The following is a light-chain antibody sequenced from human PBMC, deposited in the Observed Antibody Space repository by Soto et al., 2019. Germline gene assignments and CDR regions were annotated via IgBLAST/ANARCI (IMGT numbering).Light chain of an antibody. CDR1: SSDVGGYNY. CDR3: SSYAGSNHD. V-gene: IGLV2-8*01. CDR2: EVS. J-gene: IGLJ1*01. Sequence: QSALTQPPSASGSPGQSVTISCTGTSSDVGGYNYVSWYQQHPGKAPKLMIYEVSKRPSGVPDRFSGSKSGNTASLTVSGLQAEDEADYYCSSYAGSNHDFGTGTKLTVL.